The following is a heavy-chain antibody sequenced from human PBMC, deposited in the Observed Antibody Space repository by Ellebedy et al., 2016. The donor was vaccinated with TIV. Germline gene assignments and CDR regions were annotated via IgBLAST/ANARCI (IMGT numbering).Heavy chain of an antibody. CDR1: GFPFTSYA. Sequence: GGSLRLXCAASGFPFTSYAMNWVRQAPGKGLEWLSYISSTATDIYYADSVKGRFPISRDNSNNMLYLQMNSLRAEDTAVYYCAKEGTTWQYAFDIWGQGTMVTVSS. CDR3: AKEGTTWQYAFDI. D-gene: IGHD1-14*01. CDR2: ISSTATDI. J-gene: IGHJ3*02. V-gene: IGHV3-21*05.